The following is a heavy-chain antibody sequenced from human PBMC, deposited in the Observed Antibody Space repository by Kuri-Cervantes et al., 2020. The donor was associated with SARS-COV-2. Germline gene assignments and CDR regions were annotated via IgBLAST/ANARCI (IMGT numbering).Heavy chain of an antibody. CDR2: IYPGDSDT. Sequence: GGSLRLSCKGSGYSFTSYWIGWVRQMPGKGLEWMGIIYPGDSDTRYSPSFQGQVTISADKSISTAYLQWSSLKASDTAMYYCARGYCSGGSCYSEDYFDYRGQGTLVTVSS. J-gene: IGHJ4*02. V-gene: IGHV5-51*01. CDR3: ARGYCSGGSCYSEDYFDY. D-gene: IGHD2-15*01. CDR1: GYSFTSYW.